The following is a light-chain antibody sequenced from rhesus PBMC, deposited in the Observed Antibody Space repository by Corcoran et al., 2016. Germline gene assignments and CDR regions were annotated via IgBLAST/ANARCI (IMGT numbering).Light chain of an antibody. CDR3: QHSYDTPFT. V-gene: IGKV1-74*01. CDR2: AAS. J-gene: IGKJ3*01. Sequence: DIQMTQSPSSLSASVVDRVTITCRASENVNNYLHWYQQKPGKAPKLLIYAASTLQSGVPSRSSGSGSGTNYTFTISSLQPEDVATYYCQHSYDTPFTVGPGPNGIS. CDR1: ENVNNY.